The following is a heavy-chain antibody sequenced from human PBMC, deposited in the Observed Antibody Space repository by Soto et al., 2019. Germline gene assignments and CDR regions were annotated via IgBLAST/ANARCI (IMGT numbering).Heavy chain of an antibody. CDR3: ATLTMVRGVHFDY. Sequence: ASVPVACKASGYTFTSYGIIWVRQAPGQGLEWMGWISAYNGNTNYAQKLQGRVTISVDTSKNQFSLKLSSVTAADTAVYYCATLTMVRGVHFDYWGQGTLVTVSS. CDR2: ISAYNGNT. J-gene: IGHJ4*02. CDR1: GYTFTSYG. D-gene: IGHD3-10*01. V-gene: IGHV1-18*01.